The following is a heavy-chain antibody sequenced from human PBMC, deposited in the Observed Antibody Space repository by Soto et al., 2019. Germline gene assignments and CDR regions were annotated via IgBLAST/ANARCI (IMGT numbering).Heavy chain of an antibody. J-gene: IGHJ4*02. CDR2: VITIIGTA. Sequence: QVQLVQSGAEVKKPGSSVKVSCKASGGTFNNYAISWVRQAPGQGLEWMGGVITIIGTADYAHKFQGRLAISADESTGTTFMELSSLRSEDTALYYCARGGVEVGATSAFDYWGQGTLVTVSS. V-gene: IGHV1-69*01. CDR1: GGTFNNYA. CDR3: ARGGVEVGATSAFDY. D-gene: IGHD3-10*01.